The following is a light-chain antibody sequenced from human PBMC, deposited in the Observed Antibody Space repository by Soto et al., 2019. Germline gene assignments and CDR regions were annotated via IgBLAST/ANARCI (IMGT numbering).Light chain of an antibody. J-gene: IGKJ4*01. Sequence: DIVLTHSPGTLSLSPGGRATLSCRASQSVSSSYLACYQQKPGQAPRLLIYGASSRATGIPDRFSGSGSGTDFTLTISRLEHEDFAVYYCQQFSSYPLTFGGGTKVDI. CDR1: QSVSSSY. CDR2: GAS. V-gene: IGKV3-20*01. CDR3: QQFSSYPLT.